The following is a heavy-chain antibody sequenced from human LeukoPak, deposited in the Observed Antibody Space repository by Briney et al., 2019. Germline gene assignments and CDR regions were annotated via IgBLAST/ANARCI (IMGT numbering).Heavy chain of an antibody. V-gene: IGHV1-2*06. D-gene: IGHD3-10*01. CDR3: ARGDYYGSGNYYFDY. Sequence: ASVKVSCKASGYTFTGYYMHWVRQATGQGLEWMGRINPNSGGTNSAQKFQGRVTMTSDTSINTAYMELSSLRSDDTAVYYCARGDYYGSGNYYFDYWGQGTLVTVSS. CDR1: GYTFTGYY. J-gene: IGHJ4*02. CDR2: INPNSGGT.